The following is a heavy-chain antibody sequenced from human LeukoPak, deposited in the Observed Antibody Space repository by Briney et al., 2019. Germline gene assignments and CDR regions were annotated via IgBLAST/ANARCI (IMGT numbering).Heavy chain of an antibody. CDR3: ATSRDGYNKFDY. CDR1: GGSVSSGSYY. V-gene: IGHV4-61*03. D-gene: IGHD5-24*01. J-gene: IGHJ4*02. CDR2: IYYSGST. Sequence: SETLSLTCAVSGGSVSSGSYYWSWIRQPPGKGLEWIGYIYYSGSTTYNPSLKSRVTISVDTSRNYFSLKLRSVTAADTAVYYCATSRDGYNKFDYWGQGTLVTVSS.